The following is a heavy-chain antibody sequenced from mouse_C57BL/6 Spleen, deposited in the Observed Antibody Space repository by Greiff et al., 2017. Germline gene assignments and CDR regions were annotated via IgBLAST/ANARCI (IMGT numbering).Heavy chain of an antibody. J-gene: IGHJ3*01. D-gene: IGHD2-3*01. Sequence: VKVVESDAELVKPGASVKISCKVSGYTFTDHTIHWMKQRPEQGLEWIGYIYPRDGSTKYNEKFKGKATLTADKSSSTAYMQLNSLTSEDSAVYFCARGGDGYYVAWFAYWGQGTLVTVSA. CDR2: IYPRDGST. V-gene: IGHV1-78*01. CDR3: ARGGDGYYVAWFAY. CDR1: GYTFTDHT.